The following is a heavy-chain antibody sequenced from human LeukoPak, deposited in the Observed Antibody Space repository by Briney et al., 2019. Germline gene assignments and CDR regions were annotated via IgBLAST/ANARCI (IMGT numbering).Heavy chain of an antibody. V-gene: IGHV1-69*01. Sequence: GSSVKVSCKASGGTFSSYAISWVRQAPGQGLEWMGGIIPIFGTANYAQKFQGRVTITADESTSTAYMELSSLRSEDTAVYYCARDRKGCSSTSCYKYFDYWGQGTLVTVSS. CDR3: ARDRKGCSSTSCYKYFDY. J-gene: IGHJ4*02. CDR1: GGTFSSYA. D-gene: IGHD2-2*02. CDR2: IIPIFGTA.